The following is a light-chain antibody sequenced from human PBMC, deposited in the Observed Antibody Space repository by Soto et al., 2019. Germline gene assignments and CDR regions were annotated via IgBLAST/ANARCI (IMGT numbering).Light chain of an antibody. V-gene: IGLV1-51*01. CDR3: GTWDSSRKGPYV. Sequence: HCVLKRPASVKTAPGEGVTISRKGSSSTIGSNYVSWFQQVPGTAPKLLIYDNDKRPSGIPDRFSGSKSSKSATLGITGLQIGDEADYCCGTWDSSRKGPYVLGTGTKVTVL. CDR2: DND. J-gene: IGLJ1*01. CDR1: SSTIGSNY.